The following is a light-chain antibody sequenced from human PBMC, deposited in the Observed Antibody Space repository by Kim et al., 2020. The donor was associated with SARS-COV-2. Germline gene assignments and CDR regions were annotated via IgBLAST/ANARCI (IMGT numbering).Light chain of an antibody. J-gene: IGKJ4*01. Sequence: DIQMTQSPSSLSASVGDRVTITCRASQRISSYLNWYQQQPGKAPKLLIYAASSLQSGVPSRFSGSGSGTDFTLTISSLEPEDFAVYYCQQRSNWPLTFGGGTKVDIK. CDR2: AAS. CDR3: QQRSNWPLT. CDR1: QRISSY. V-gene: IGKV1-39*01.